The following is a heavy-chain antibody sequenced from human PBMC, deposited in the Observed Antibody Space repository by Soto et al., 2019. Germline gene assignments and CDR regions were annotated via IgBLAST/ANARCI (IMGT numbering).Heavy chain of an antibody. Sequence: PGGSLRLSCAASGFTFSSYEMNWVRQAPGKGLEWVSYISSSGSTIYYADSAKGRFTISRDNAKNSLYLQMNSLRAEDTAVYYCARDSPQYYYDSSGYPPRLDYWGQGTLVTVSS. CDR1: GFTFSSYE. CDR3: ARDSPQYYYDSSGYPPRLDY. CDR2: ISSSGSTI. V-gene: IGHV3-48*03. D-gene: IGHD3-22*01. J-gene: IGHJ4*02.